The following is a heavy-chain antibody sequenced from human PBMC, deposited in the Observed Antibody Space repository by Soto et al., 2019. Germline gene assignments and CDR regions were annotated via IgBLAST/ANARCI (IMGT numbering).Heavy chain of an antibody. J-gene: IGHJ1*01. D-gene: IGHD5-12*01. Sequence: EVQLVESGGGLVQPGGSLRLSCAASGFTVSSNYMSWVRQAPGKGLEWVSVIYSGGSTYYADSVKGRFTISRDNSNNTLYLQMNSLRAEDTAVYYCARARWLRGYFQHWGQGTLVTVSS. V-gene: IGHV3-66*01. CDR3: ARARWLRGYFQH. CDR2: IYSGGST. CDR1: GFTVSSNY.